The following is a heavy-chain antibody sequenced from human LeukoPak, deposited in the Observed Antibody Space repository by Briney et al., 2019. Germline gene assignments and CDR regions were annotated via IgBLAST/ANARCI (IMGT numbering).Heavy chain of an antibody. V-gene: IGHV3-7*04. CDR3: VRYTRRYAFDY. J-gene: IGHJ4*02. CDR2: IKEDGSEK. CDR1: GFTFSSYA. Sequence: PGGSLRLSCAASGFTFSSYAMSWVRQAPGKGLEWVANIKEDGSEKYYVGSVRGRFTISRDNAKNSLSLQMNSLRAEDTAVYYCVRYTRRYAFDYWGQGTLVTVSS. D-gene: IGHD5-18*01.